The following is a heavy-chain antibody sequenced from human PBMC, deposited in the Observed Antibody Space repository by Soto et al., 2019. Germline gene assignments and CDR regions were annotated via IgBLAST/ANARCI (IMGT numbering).Heavy chain of an antibody. CDR1: GGSISSYY. D-gene: IGHD5-12*01. Sequence: PSETLSLTCTVSGGSISSYYWGWIRQPPGKGLEWIGIIHHSGSTYYNPSLRSRITISVDTSKNQFSLKMPSVTAADTAVYYCARSSGYVPGGYWGQGILVTVS. CDR3: ARSSGYVPGGY. J-gene: IGHJ4*02. CDR2: IHHSGST. V-gene: IGHV4-59*04.